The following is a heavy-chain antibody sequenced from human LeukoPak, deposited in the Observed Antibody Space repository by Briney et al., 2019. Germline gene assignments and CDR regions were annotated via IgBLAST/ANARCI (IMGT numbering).Heavy chain of an antibody. Sequence: SQTLSLTCALSGDSVSSNSVTWNWIRQSPSRGLEWLGRAYYRSTWYNDYAVSVRGRITVNPCTSKNQFSLHLNSVTPEDTAVYYCARRLTQYDCFDPWGQGILVTVSS. CDR1: GDSVSSNSVT. D-gene: IGHD2-2*01. J-gene: IGHJ5*02. CDR2: AYYRSTWYN. V-gene: IGHV6-1*01. CDR3: ARRLTQYDCFDP.